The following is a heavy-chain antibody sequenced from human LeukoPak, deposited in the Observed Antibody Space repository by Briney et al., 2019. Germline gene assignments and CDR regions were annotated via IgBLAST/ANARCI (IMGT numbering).Heavy chain of an antibody. J-gene: IGHJ3*02. V-gene: IGHV4-61*01. CDR1: GDSISSTNYY. CDR2: IYYSGST. D-gene: IGHD2-15*01. CDR3: ARGGVVVVAAGDAFDI. Sequence: SETLSLTCTASGDSISSTNYYWSWIRQPPGKGLEWIGYIYYSGSTNYNPTLKSRVTISVDTSKNQFSLKLSSVTAADTAVYYCARGGVVVVAAGDAFDIWGQGTMVTVSS.